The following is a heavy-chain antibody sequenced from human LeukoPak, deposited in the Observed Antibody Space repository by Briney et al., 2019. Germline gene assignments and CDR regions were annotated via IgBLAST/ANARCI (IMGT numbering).Heavy chain of an antibody. V-gene: IGHV6-1*01. CDR1: GDSVSSNSAA. D-gene: IGHD3-10*01. J-gene: IGHJ4*02. Sequence: SQTLSLTCAISGDSVSSNSAAWNWITQSPSRGLEWMGRTYYRSKWYNEYAVSVKSRITINPDTSKNQFSLQLNSVTPEDTAVYYCARAVRSSPVDYWGQGTLVTVSS. CDR2: TYYRSKWYN. CDR3: ARAVRSSPVDY.